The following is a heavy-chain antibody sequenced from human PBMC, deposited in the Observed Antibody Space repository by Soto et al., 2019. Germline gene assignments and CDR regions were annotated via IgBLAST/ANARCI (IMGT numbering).Heavy chain of an antibody. Sequence: QVQLQESGPGLVKPSQTLSLTCTVSGGSISSGGYYWSWIRQHPGKGLEWIGYIYYSGSTYYNPSLKIRVTISVDTSKNQFSLKLSSVTAADTAVYYCAMAYCGGDCYRIDYWGQGTLVTVSS. CDR2: IYYSGST. CDR3: AMAYCGGDCYRIDY. J-gene: IGHJ4*02. V-gene: IGHV4-31*03. D-gene: IGHD2-21*02. CDR1: GGSISSGGYY.